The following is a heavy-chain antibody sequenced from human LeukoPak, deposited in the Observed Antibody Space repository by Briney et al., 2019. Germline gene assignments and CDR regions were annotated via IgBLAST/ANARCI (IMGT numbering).Heavy chain of an antibody. D-gene: IGHD3-3*01. CDR2: IIGSGGST. V-gene: IGHV3-23*01. J-gene: IGHJ4*02. CDR1: GFTFSSYE. Sequence: GGSLRLSCAASGFTFSSYEMNWVRQAPGKGLEWISAIIGSGGSTYYADSVKGRFTISRDNSKNSLYLQMNSLRAENTALYYSAKTHLYYDFWSGYYKYWGQGTLVTVSS. CDR3: AKTHLYYDFWSGYYKY.